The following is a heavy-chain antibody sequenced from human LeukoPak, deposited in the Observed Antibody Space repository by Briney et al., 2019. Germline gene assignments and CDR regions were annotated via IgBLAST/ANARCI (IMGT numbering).Heavy chain of an antibody. CDR3: ARDPANYNWFDP. CDR2: INPNSGGT. Sequence: ASVKVSCKASGYTFTGYYMHWVRQAPGQGLEWMGRINPNSGGTNYAQKFQGRVTMTRDTSISTAYMELSRLRSDDTAVYYCARDPANYNWFDPWGQGTLVTVSS. D-gene: IGHD4/OR15-4a*01. CDR1: GYTFTGYY. J-gene: IGHJ5*02. V-gene: IGHV1-2*06.